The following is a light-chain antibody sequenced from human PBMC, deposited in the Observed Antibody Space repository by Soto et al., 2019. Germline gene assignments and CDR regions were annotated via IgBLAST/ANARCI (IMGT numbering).Light chain of an antibody. J-gene: IGLJ2*01. Sequence: QSALTQPRSVSGSPGQSVTISCTGTSSDVGGYNYVSWYQQHPSKAPKLMIYDVSKRPSGVPDRFSGSKSGNTASLTISGLQAEDAADYYCCSYAGSYTFVVFCGGTKLTVL. V-gene: IGLV2-11*01. CDR2: DVS. CDR1: SSDVGGYNY. CDR3: CSYAGSYTFVV.